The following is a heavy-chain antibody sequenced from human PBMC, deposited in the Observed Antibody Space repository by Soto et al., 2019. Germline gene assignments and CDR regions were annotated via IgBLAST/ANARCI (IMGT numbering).Heavy chain of an antibody. V-gene: IGHV1-2*04. CDR3: ARVTTVTETAFDI. CDR1: GYTFIGYY. CDR2: INPNSGGT. Sequence: ASVKVSCKASGYTFIGYYMHWVRQAPGQGLEWMGWINPNSGGTNYAQKFQGWVTMTRDTSISTAYMELSRLRSDDTAVYYCARVTTVTETAFDIWGQGTMVTVSS. J-gene: IGHJ3*02. D-gene: IGHD4-17*01.